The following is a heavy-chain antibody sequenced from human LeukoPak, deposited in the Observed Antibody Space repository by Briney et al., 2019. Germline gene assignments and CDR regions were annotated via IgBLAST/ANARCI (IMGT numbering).Heavy chain of an antibody. Sequence: PGRSLRLSCAGSGFTFSSYAMHWVRQAPGKGLEWVAVTSYDGSNKYYADSVKGRFTISRDNSKNTLYLQMNSLRAEDTAVYYCARDSSRIVATTYLYYFDYWGQGTLVTVSS. CDR3: ARDSSRIVATTYLYYFDY. CDR1: GFTFSSYA. J-gene: IGHJ4*02. D-gene: IGHD5-12*01. CDR2: TSYDGSNK. V-gene: IGHV3-30-3*01.